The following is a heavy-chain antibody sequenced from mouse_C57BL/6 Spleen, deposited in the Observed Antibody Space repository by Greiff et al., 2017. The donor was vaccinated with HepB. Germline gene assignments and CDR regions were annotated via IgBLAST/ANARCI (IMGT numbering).Heavy chain of an antibody. V-gene: IGHV1-50*01. Sequence: QVQLQQPGAELVKPGASVKLSCKASGYTFTSYWMQWVKQRPGQGLEWIGEIDPSDSYTNYNQKFKGKATLTVDTSSSTAYMQLNSLTSEDSAVYYCARGPYGNYWYFDVWGTGTTVTVSS. CDR2: IDPSDSYT. CDR1: GYTFTSYW. D-gene: IGHD2-1*01. J-gene: IGHJ1*03. CDR3: ARGPYGNYWYFDV.